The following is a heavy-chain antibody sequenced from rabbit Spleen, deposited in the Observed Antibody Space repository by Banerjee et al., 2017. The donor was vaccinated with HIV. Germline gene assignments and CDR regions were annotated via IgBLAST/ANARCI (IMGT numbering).Heavy chain of an antibody. J-gene: IGHJ4*01. Sequence: QSLEESGGDLVKPGASLTLTCTASGFSFSSSYYMCWVRQAPGKGLEWIACIYAGSSGYTHYANWAKGRFTISKTSSTTVTLQMTSLTAADTATYFCARDLPTVVGWNLNLWGQGTLVTVS. CDR3: ARDLPTVVGWNLNL. CDR1: GFSFSSSYY. CDR2: IYAGSSGYT. V-gene: IGHV1S40*01. D-gene: IGHD1-1*01.